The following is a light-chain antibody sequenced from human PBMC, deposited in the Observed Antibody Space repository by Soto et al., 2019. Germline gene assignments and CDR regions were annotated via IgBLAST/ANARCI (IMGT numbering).Light chain of an antibody. Sequence: QSVLTQPHSASGTPGQRVTISCSGSSSNIGTSSVHWFQQLPGTAPKLLISTTNQRPSGVPERFSGSKSGNSASLAISGLQSGDVGDYYCAACDDRLNVHVCGTGTKLNVL. CDR3: AACDDRLNVHV. J-gene: IGLJ1*01. CDR2: TTN. CDR1: SSNIGTSS. V-gene: IGLV1-44*01.